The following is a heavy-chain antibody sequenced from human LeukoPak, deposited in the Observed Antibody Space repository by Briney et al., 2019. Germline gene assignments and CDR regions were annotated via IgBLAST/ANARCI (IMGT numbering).Heavy chain of an antibody. CDR1: GYTFTSYY. J-gene: IGHJ3*02. V-gene: IGHV1-46*01. Sequence: ASVTVSCTASGYTFTSYYMHWVRQAPGQGLERMGIINPSGGSTSYAQKFQGRVTMTRDTSTSTVYMELSSLRSEDTAVYYCARVGRYDSSGYYYLDAFDIWGQGTMVTVSS. D-gene: IGHD3-22*01. CDR3: ARVGRYDSSGYYYLDAFDI. CDR2: INPSGGST.